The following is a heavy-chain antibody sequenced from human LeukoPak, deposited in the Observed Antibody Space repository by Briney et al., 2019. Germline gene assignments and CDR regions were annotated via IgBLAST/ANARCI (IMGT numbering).Heavy chain of an antibody. V-gene: IGHV1-69*05. J-gene: IGHJ6*03. CDR3: ARVDRYHFYLDV. CDR1: GGTFRTYS. CDR2: IIPIFGTP. Sequence: SVKVSYKASGGTFRTYSVTWVRQAAGQGLEWMGGIIPIFGTPNYAQKFQGRVKVTTDDATGTAYMELSSLMSEDTAIYYCARVDRYHFYLDVWGKGTPVTVSS.